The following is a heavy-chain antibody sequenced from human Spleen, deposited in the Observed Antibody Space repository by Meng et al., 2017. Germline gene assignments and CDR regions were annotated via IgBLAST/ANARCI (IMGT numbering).Heavy chain of an antibody. Sequence: GESLKISCAASGFTFSNYAMGWVRQAPGKGLEWVSSISERGEGTYYADSVKGRFTISRDDAKNTVYLQMNSLRAEDTAVYYCARDADWVIFDHWGQGALVTVSS. CDR2: ISERGEGT. J-gene: IGHJ4*02. CDR3: ARDADWVIFDH. D-gene: IGHD3-9*01. CDR1: GFTFSNYA. V-gene: IGHV3-23*01.